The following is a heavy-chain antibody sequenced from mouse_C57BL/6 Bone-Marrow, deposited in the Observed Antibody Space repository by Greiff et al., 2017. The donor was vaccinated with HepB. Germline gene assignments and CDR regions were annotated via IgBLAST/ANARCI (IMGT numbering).Heavy chain of an antibody. Sequence: EVQLQQSGPELVKPGASVKIPCKASGYTFTDYNMDWVKQSHGKSLEWIGDINPNNGGTIYNQKFKGKATLTVDKSSSTAYMELRSLTSEDTAVYYCARLKGGNYLYYFDYWGQGTTLTVSS. D-gene: IGHD2-1*01. CDR2: INPNNGGT. J-gene: IGHJ2*01. V-gene: IGHV1-18*01. CDR1: GYTFTDYN. CDR3: ARLKGGNYLYYFDY.